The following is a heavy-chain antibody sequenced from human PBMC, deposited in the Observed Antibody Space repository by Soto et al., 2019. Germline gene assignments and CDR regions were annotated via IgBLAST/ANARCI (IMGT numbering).Heavy chain of an antibody. D-gene: IGHD5-18*01. CDR3: VGDQDVHTPMVHGNY. CDR1: GITFSSYS. CDR2: ISSSKTT. V-gene: IGHV3-48*02. Sequence: EVQLVESGGGLVQPGESLRLSCTASGITFSSYSMNWVRQAPGKGLEWLSYISSSKTTYADSVMGRFTISRDNAKNSVYLQMNSLRDEDTAVYYCVGDQDVHTPMVHGNYWGRGTRVTVSS. J-gene: IGHJ4*02.